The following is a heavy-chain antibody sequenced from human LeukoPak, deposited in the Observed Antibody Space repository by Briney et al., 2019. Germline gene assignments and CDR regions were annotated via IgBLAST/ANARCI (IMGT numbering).Heavy chain of an antibody. J-gene: IGHJ4*02. Sequence: GGSLRLSCAASGFTVSSNYMSWVRQAPGKGLEWVSYISSSSSTIYYADSVKGRFTISRDNANNSLYLQMNSLRAEDTAVYYCARGGGSGWYEDFDYWGQGTLVTVSS. CDR3: ARGGGSGWYEDFDY. V-gene: IGHV3-48*04. CDR1: GFTVSSNY. D-gene: IGHD6-19*01. CDR2: ISSSSSTI.